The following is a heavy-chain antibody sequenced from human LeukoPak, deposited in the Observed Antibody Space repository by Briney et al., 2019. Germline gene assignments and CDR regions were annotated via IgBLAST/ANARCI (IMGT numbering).Heavy chain of an antibody. J-gene: IGHJ6*03. Sequence: SLKVSCKASGGTFSRYAISCVRQAPGQGLEWMGGIIPIFGTANYAQKFQGRVAITADKSTSTAYMELSSLRSEDTAVYYCARDITGTTWNYYYYMDVWGKGTTVTVSS. CDR3: ARDITGTTWNYYYYMDV. D-gene: IGHD1-20*01. V-gene: IGHV1-69*06. CDR1: GGTFSRYA. CDR2: IIPIFGTA.